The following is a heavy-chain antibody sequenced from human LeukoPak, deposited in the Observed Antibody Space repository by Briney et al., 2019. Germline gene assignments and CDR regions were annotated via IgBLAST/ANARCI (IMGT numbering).Heavy chain of an antibody. CDR3: ARWGVAGPPFNYFDY. J-gene: IGHJ4*02. Sequence: GASVKVSCKASGYIFTGYYIHWVRQAPGQGLEWMGWINPNSGGTNYAQKFQGRVTMTRDTSTSTAYMELSRLRSDDTAVYYCARWGVAGPPFNYFDYWGQGTLVTVSS. CDR1: GYIFTGYY. V-gene: IGHV1-2*02. D-gene: IGHD6-19*01. CDR2: INPNSGGT.